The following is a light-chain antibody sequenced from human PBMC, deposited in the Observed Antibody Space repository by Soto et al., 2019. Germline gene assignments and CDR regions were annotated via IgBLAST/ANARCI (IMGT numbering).Light chain of an antibody. J-gene: IGLJ3*02. Sequence: QSVLTQPPSASGAPGQRVTISCSGSWSNIGSNDVHWYQQVPGAAPKLLIYGNGQRASGVPDRFSDSKSYTSASLVISGLQSEDEGDYYCATWDVSLSGYWVFGGGTKVTVL. CDR2: GNG. CDR1: WSNIGSND. CDR3: ATWDVSLSGYWV. V-gene: IGLV1-44*01.